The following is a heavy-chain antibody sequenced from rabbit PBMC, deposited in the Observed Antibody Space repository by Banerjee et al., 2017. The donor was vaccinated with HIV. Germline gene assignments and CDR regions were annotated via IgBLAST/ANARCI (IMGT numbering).Heavy chain of an antibody. CDR3: ARDVYRSGWNGDFNL. D-gene: IGHD4-1*01. J-gene: IGHJ4*01. Sequence: QEQLEESGGGLVQPEGSLTLTCTASGFSFSNKYVMCWVRQAPGKGLEWIACINTSSGNTVYATWAKGRFTISKTSWTTVTLQMTSLTAADTATYFCARDVYRSGWNGDFNLWGQGTLVTVS. V-gene: IGHV1S45*01. CDR2: INTSSGNT. CDR1: GFSFSNKYV.